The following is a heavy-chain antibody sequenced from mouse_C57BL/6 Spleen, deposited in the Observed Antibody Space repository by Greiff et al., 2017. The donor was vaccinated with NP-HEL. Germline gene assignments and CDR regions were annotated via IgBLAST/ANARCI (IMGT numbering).Heavy chain of an antibody. Sequence: VQLVESGPGLVQPSQSLSITCTVSGFSLTSYGVHWVRQSPGKGLEWLGVIWSGGSTDYNAAFISRLSFSKDNSKSQVFFKMNSLQADDTAIYYCARNRNGYDVGFAYWGQGTLVTVSA. D-gene: IGHD2-2*01. J-gene: IGHJ3*01. CDR3: ARNRNGYDVGFAY. V-gene: IGHV2-2*01. CDR2: IWSGGST. CDR1: GFSLTSYG.